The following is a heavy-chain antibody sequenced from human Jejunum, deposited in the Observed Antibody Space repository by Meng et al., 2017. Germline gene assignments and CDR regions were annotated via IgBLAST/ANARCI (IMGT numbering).Heavy chain of an antibody. J-gene: IGHJ1*01. V-gene: IGHV1-46*01. Sequence: ASVKVSCKASGYTFTGYYMHWVRQAPGQGLEWMGIINPSGSSKRYAQKFQGRVTVTRDASTSTLYMELSSLRSEDTAVYYCATQFTDSSGYYYPFQLWGQGTLVTVSS. D-gene: IGHD3-22*01. CDR2: INPSGSSK. CDR3: ATQFTDSSGYYYPFQL. CDR1: GYTFTGYY.